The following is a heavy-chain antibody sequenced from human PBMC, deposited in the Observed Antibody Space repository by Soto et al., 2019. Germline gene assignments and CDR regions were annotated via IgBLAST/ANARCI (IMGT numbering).Heavy chain of an antibody. CDR3: ARERDYDFWSGPGSYYYYYMDV. CDR1: GYTFTSYY. V-gene: IGHV1-46*03. CDR2: INPSGGST. J-gene: IGHJ6*03. D-gene: IGHD3-3*01. Sequence: GASVKVSCKASGYTFTSYYMHRVRQAPGQGLEWMGIINPSGGSTSYAQKFQGRVTMTRDTSTSTVYMELSSLRSEDTAVYYCARERDYDFWSGPGSYYYYYMDVWGKGTTVTVSS.